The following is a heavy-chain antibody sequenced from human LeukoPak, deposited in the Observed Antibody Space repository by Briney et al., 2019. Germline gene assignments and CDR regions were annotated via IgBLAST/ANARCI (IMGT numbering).Heavy chain of an antibody. D-gene: IGHD2-15*01. CDR1: GGSFSGYY. Sequence: PSETLSLTCAVYGGSFSGYYWSWIRQPPGKGLEWIGEINHSGSTNYNPSLKSRVTISVDTSKNQFSLKLSSVTAADTAVYYCARQATKWYPSHFDYWGQGTLVTVSS. CDR2: INHSGST. V-gene: IGHV4-34*01. J-gene: IGHJ4*02. CDR3: ARQATKWYPSHFDY.